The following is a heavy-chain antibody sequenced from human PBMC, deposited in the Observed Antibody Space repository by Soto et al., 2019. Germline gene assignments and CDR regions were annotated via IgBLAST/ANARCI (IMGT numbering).Heavy chain of an antibody. D-gene: IGHD4-17*01. CDR1: GFTFSSYW. V-gene: IGHV3-74*01. CDR3: ARVSAYGDYWAGSEYYYYGMDV. CDR2: INSDGSST. J-gene: IGHJ6*02. Sequence: GESLKISCAASGFTFSSYWMHWVRQAPGKGLVWVSRINSDGSSTSYADSVKGRFTISRDNAKNTLYLQMNSLRAEDTAVYYCARVSAYGDYWAGSEYYYYGMDVWGQGTTVTVSS.